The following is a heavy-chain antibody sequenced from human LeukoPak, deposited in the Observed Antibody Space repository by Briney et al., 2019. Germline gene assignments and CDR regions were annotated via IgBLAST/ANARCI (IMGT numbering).Heavy chain of an antibody. Sequence: ASVKVSCKASGYTFTGYYMHWVRQAPGQGLEWMGGINPNSGGTNYAQKFQGRVTMTRDTSISTAYMELSRLRSDDTAVYYCARSRWLQFSDAFDIWGQGTMVTVSS. CDR2: INPNSGGT. D-gene: IGHD5-24*01. CDR1: GYTFTGYY. V-gene: IGHV1-2*02. CDR3: ARSRWLQFSDAFDI. J-gene: IGHJ3*02.